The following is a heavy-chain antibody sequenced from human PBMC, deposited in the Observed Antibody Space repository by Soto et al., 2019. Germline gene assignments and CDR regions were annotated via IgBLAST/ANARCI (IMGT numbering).Heavy chain of an antibody. V-gene: IGHV4-30-4*01. J-gene: IGHJ4*02. Sequence: PSVTNSLPWIVAGGYGVRVHYYCNCISQPPGKGLGWIGYIYYSGNTYYIPSLKSRVTISVDTSKNQISLKLNSVTAADTAVYYCARGIYSTSSFFDSWGQGNLVTGSS. CDR3: ARGIYSTSSFFDS. D-gene: IGHD6-6*01. CDR1: GGYGVRVHYY. CDR2: IYYSGNT.